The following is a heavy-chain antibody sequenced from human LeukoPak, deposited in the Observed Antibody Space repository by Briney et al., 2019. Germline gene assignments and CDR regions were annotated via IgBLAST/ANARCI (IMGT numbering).Heavy chain of an antibody. CDR3: ARGRSGYWVSLFEY. CDR1: GDSVSSNSAD. J-gene: IGHJ4*02. CDR2: TYYRTRWYD. D-gene: IGHD6-25*01. V-gene: IGHV6-1*01. Sequence: SQTLSLTCALSGDSVSSNSADWHWIRQSPSRGLEWLGRTYYRTRWYDDYVVSVKSRMTINPDTSKNQFSLHLNSVTPEDAAVYYCARGRSGYWVSLFEYWGQGTLVTVSS.